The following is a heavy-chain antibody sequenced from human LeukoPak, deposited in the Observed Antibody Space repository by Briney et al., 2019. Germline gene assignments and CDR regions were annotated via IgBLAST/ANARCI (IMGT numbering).Heavy chain of an antibody. CDR3: ARNGPMVRGVNLGLDY. J-gene: IGHJ4*02. CDR1: GGSFSGYY. CDR2: INHSGST. D-gene: IGHD3-10*01. V-gene: IGHV4-34*01. Sequence: PSETLSLTCAVYGGSFSGYYWSWIRQPPGKGLEWIGEINHSGSTNYNPSLKSRVTISVDTSKNQFSLKLSSVTAADTAVYYCARNGPMVRGVNLGLDYWGQGTLVIVSS.